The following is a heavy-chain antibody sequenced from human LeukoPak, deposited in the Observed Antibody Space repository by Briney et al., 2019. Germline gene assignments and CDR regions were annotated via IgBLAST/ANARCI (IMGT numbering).Heavy chain of an antibody. Sequence: GGSRRLSCAASGFSFSSYAMGWVRQAPGKGLEWVSSISAGGGVTYYADSVEGRFTISRDNSNNTLYLQMNNLRAEDTAVYYCAKRVGGVNNFDYWGQGTLVTVSS. CDR3: AKRVGGVNNFDY. D-gene: IGHD3-16*01. CDR1: GFSFSSYA. V-gene: IGHV3-23*01. CDR2: ISAGGGVT. J-gene: IGHJ4*02.